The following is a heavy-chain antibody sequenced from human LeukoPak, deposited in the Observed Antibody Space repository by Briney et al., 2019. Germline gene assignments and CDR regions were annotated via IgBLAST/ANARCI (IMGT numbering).Heavy chain of an antibody. V-gene: IGHV3-23*01. Sequence: GGSLRLSCAASGFTFSNYAMSWVRQAPGKGLEWVSAISADGYNIHYAASLTGRFTIFKDSSKNTLYMEMNSLRVEDTAVYYCAKDREPQTSHDFWSGYYFDYWGQGALVIVSS. J-gene: IGHJ4*02. CDR3: AKDREPQTSHDFWSGYYFDY. CDR1: GFTFSNYA. CDR2: ISADGYNI. D-gene: IGHD3-3*01.